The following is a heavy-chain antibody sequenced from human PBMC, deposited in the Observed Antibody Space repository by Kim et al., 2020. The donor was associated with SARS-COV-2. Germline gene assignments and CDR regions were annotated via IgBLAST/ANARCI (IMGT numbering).Heavy chain of an antibody. CDR3: ASALGH. CDR1: GDSLSSDY. Sequence: SETLSLTCTVSGDSLSSDYWSWNRQPAGKGLEWIGRIYTSGRTNYNPSLQSRVTMSVDLSKNPFSLKLSPVTAADTAVYYCASALGHWGQGTLVTVSS. D-gene: IGHD3-16*02. V-gene: IGHV4-4*07. CDR2: IYTSGRT. J-gene: IGHJ4*02.